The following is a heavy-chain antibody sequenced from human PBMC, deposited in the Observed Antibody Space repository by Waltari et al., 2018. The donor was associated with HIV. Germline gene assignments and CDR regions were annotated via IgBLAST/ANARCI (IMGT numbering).Heavy chain of an antibody. V-gene: IGHV1-69*06. J-gene: IGHJ3*02. CDR1: GGTFSSYA. D-gene: IGHD3-22*01. CDR3: ARAGYYDSSGYYLDAFDI. CDR2: IIPIFGTA. Sequence: QVQLVQSGAEVKKPGSSVKVSCKASGGTFSSYAISWVRQAPGQGLEWMGGIIPIFGTANYAQKFQGRVTITADKSTSTAYMELSSLRSEDTAVYYCARAGYYDSSGYYLDAFDIWGQGTMVTVSS.